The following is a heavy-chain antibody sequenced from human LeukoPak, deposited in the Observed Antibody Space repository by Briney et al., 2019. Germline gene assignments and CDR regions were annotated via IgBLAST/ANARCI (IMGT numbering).Heavy chain of an antibody. D-gene: IGHD2-15*01. J-gene: IGHJ6*02. CDR2: ISSSGSTI. CDR3: ARVDTANYYYYDMDV. V-gene: IGHV3-48*03. CDR1: GFTFSSYE. Sequence: GGSLRLSCAASGFTFSSYEMNWVRQAPGKGLEWVSYISSSGSTIYYADSVKGRFTISRDNAKNSLYLQMNSLRAEDTAVYYCARVDTANYYYYDMDVWGQGTLVSVSS.